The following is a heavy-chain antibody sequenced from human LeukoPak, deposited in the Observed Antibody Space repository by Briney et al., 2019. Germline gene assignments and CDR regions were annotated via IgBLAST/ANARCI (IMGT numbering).Heavy chain of an antibody. J-gene: IGHJ5*02. D-gene: IGHD2-15*01. CDR3: TRTHCGGGSCDKFDP. V-gene: IGHV4-4*07. CDR1: GASISNYY. CDR2: FYASGTT. Sequence: SETLSLTCTVSGASISNYYWSWIRRPAGKGLEWIGRFYASGTTYYNPSLRSRVSLSIDTSKNQFSLKLTSVTAADTAVYYCTRTHCGGGSCDKFDPWGQGILVTVSS.